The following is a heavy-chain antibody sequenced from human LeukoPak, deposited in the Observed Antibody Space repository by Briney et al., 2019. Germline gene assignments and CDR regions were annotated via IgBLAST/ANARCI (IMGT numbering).Heavy chain of an antibody. V-gene: IGHV1-2*02. J-gene: IGHJ3*02. Sequence: ASVKVSCKASGYTFTGYYMHWVRQAPGQGLEWMGWINPNSGGTNYAQKFQGRVTMTRDTSISTAYMELSRLRSDDTAVYYCARARRGGYRGRDAFDIWGQGTMVTVSS. D-gene: IGHD5-18*01. CDR1: GYTFTGYY. CDR3: ARARRGGYRGRDAFDI. CDR2: INPNSGGT.